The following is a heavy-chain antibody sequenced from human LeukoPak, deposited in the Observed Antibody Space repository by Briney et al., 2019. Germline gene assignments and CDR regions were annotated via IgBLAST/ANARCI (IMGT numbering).Heavy chain of an antibody. Sequence: GGSLRLSCAASGFTFSSYSMNWVRQAPGKGLEWVSSISSSSSYIYYADSVKGRFTTSRDNSKNTVHLQMNSLRAEDTAVYYCASGRGFDPWGQGTLVTVSS. V-gene: IGHV3-21*04. CDR2: ISSSSSYI. CDR1: GFTFSSYS. J-gene: IGHJ5*02. CDR3: ASGRGFDP.